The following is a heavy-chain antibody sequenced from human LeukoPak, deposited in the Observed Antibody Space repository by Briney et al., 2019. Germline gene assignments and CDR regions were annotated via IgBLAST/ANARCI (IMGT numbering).Heavy chain of an antibody. CDR3: AREGSGYCSGGSCSGWFDP. J-gene: IGHJ5*02. CDR1: GYTFTSYD. D-gene: IGHD2-15*01. V-gene: IGHV1-8*01. CDR2: MNPNSGNT. Sequence: ASVKVSCKASGYTFTSYDIDWVRQATGQGLEWMGWMNPNSGNTGYAQKFQGRVTMTRNTSISTAYMELSSLRSEDTAVYYCAREGSGYCSGGSCSGWFDPWGQGTLVTVSS.